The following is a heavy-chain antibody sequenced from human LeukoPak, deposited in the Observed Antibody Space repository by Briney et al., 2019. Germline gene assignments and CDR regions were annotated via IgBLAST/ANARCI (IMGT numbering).Heavy chain of an antibody. CDR3: ARGRGWDFDY. CDR2: ISSDSTI. J-gene: IGHJ4*02. CDR1: GFTFSSYA. Sequence: GGSLRLSCAASGFTFSSYAMHWVRQAPGKGLEWVSFISSDSTIYHADSVKGRFTISRDNAKNSLYLQMNSLRDEDTAVYYCARGRGWDFDYWGQGTLVTVSS. V-gene: IGHV3-48*02. D-gene: IGHD6-19*01.